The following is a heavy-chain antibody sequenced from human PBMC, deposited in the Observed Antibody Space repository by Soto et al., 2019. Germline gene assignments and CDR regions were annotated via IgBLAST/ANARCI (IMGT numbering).Heavy chain of an antibody. Sequence: QVQLVESGGGVVQPGRSLRLSCAASGFTFSSYGMHWVRQAPGKGLEWVAVISYDGSNKYYADSVKGRFTISRDNSKNTLYLQMNSLRAEETAVYYCAKPAWDGRTYFDYWGQGTLVTVSS. J-gene: IGHJ4*02. D-gene: IGHD1-26*01. CDR2: ISYDGSNK. CDR1: GFTFSSYG. V-gene: IGHV3-30*18. CDR3: AKPAWDGRTYFDY.